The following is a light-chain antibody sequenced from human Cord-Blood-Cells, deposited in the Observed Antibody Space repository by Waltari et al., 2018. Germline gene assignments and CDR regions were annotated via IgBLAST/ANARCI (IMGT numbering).Light chain of an antibody. Sequence: QSVLTQPPSASGTPGQRVTISCSGSSSNIGSNYVYWYQQLPGTAPKLPIYRNKQRPSGVPDRCSGSKSGTSASLAISGLRSEYEADYYCAAWDDSLSGWVFGGGTKLTVL. V-gene: IGLV1-47*01. J-gene: IGLJ3*02. CDR1: SSNIGSNY. CDR3: AAWDDSLSGWV. CDR2: RNK.